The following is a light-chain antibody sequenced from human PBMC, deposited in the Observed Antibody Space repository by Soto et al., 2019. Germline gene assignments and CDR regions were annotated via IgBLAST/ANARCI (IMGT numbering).Light chain of an antibody. CDR1: QSVSIL. Sequence: EIVMTQSPATLSVSPGERATLSCRASQSVSILLAWYQQKPGQAPRLLIYDASNRATGIPARFSGSGSGTDFTLTISSLEPEDFAVYYCQQRSNWPPEITFGQGTRLEI. V-gene: IGKV3-11*01. J-gene: IGKJ5*01. CDR3: QQRSNWPPEIT. CDR2: DAS.